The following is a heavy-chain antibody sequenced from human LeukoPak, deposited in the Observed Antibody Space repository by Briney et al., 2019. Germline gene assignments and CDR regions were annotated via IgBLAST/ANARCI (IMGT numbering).Heavy chain of an antibody. V-gene: IGHV3-30-3*01. J-gene: IGHJ4*02. CDR2: ISYDGSNK. Sequence: GGSLRLSCAASAFSLSAYNMNWVRQAPGKGLEWVAVISYDGSNKYYADSVKGRFTISRDNSKNTLYLQMNSLRAEDTAVYYCAREKREQLWLLEFGGQGTLVLVSS. D-gene: IGHD5-18*01. CDR1: AFSLSAYN. CDR3: AREKREQLWLLEF.